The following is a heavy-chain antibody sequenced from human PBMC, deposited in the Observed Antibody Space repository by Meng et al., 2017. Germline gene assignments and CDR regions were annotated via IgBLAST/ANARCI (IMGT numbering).Heavy chain of an antibody. CDR3: ARVVEYSSGWPENDY. V-gene: IGHV1-69*13. D-gene: IGHD6-19*01. Sequence: SVKVSCKASGGTFSSYAISWVRQAPGQGLEWMGGIIPIFGTANYAQKFQGRVTITADESTSTADMELSSLRSEDTAVYYCARVVEYSSGWPENDYWGQGTLVTVSS. CDR2: IIPIFGTA. J-gene: IGHJ4*01. CDR1: GGTFSSYA.